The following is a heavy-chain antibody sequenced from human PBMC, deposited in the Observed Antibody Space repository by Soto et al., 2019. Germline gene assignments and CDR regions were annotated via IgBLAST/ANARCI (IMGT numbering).Heavy chain of an antibody. Sequence: EVQLVESGGGLVQPGGSLRLSCAASGLTFSSYWMHWVRQAPGKGLVWVSRINSDGSSTSYADSVKGRFTISRDNAKNTLYLQMNSLRAEDTAVYYCARADCSGGSCFYWYFDLWGRGTLVTVSS. V-gene: IGHV3-74*01. CDR3: ARADCSGGSCFYWYFDL. CDR2: INSDGSST. J-gene: IGHJ2*01. D-gene: IGHD2-15*01. CDR1: GLTFSSYW.